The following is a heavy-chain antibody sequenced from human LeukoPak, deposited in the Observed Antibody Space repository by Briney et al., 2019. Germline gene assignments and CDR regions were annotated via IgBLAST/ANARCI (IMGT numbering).Heavy chain of an antibody. J-gene: IGHJ4*02. CDR2: IKQDGSNK. Sequence: GGSLRLSCAASGFTFSRYWMSWVRQAPGKGLEWVANIKQDGSNKYYADSVEGRFTISRDNSKNTLYLQMNSLRAEDTAVYYCAKDASPTLKPSGFDYWGQGTLVTVSS. CDR1: GFTFSRYW. CDR3: AKDASPTLKPSGFDY. V-gene: IGHV3-7*01. D-gene: IGHD2-8*01.